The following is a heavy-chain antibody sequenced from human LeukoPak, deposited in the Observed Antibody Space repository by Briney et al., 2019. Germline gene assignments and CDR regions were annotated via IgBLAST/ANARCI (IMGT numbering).Heavy chain of an antibody. V-gene: IGHV1-2*02. CDR2: INPNSGGT. D-gene: IGHD2-2*01. Sequence: GASVKVSCKASGYTFTGYYMHWVRQAHGQGLEWMGWINPNSGGTNYAQKFQGRVTMTRDTSISTAYMELSRLRSDDTAVYYCARDPSIVVVPAAIDYWGQGTLVTVSS. CDR1: GYTFTGYY. CDR3: ARDPSIVVVPAAIDY. J-gene: IGHJ4*02.